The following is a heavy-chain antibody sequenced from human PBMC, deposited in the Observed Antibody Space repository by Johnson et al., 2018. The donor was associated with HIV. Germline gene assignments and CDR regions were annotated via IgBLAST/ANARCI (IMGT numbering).Heavy chain of an antibody. J-gene: IGHJ3*02. D-gene: IGHD3-3*01. CDR3: AKSFSTDNFWSGYYQSPDAFDI. Sequence: VQLVESRGGVVQPGRSLRLSCAASGFTFSNFAITWVRQAPGKGLEWVSSISGSGSPTYYTDSVKGRFTISRDNSKNTLYLQMNSLRPEDTAVYYCAKSFSTDNFWSGYYQSPDAFDIWGQGTMVTVSS. CDR1: GFTFSNFA. CDR2: ISGSGSPT. V-gene: IGHV3-23*04.